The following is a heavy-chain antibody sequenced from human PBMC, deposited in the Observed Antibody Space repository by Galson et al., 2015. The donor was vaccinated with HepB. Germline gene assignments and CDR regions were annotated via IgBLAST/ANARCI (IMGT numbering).Heavy chain of an antibody. Sequence: TLSLTCTVSGGSISSSSYYWGWIRQPPGKGLEWIGSIYYSGSTYYNPSLKSRVTISVDTSKNQFSLKLSSVTAADTTVYYCARGITIFGVVIGGYFDYWGQGTLVTVSS. CDR3: ARGITIFGVVIGGYFDY. D-gene: IGHD3-3*01. CDR2: IYYSGST. CDR1: GGSISSSSYY. V-gene: IGHV4-39*01. J-gene: IGHJ4*02.